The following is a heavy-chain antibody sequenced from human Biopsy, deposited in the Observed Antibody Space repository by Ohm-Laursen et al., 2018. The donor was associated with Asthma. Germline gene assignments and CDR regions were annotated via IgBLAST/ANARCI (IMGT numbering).Heavy chain of an antibody. CDR1: GGTFNTYV. CDR2: INSVFGTT. Sequence: GSSVKVSCKSLGGTFNTYVIGWVRQAPGQGLEWMGEINSVFGTTTYPQKFQVRVTITADDSTSTVYMELSSLRSEDTAVYYCARKAGSCISRTCYSLDFWGQGTLVTVSS. J-gene: IGHJ4*02. D-gene: IGHD2-2*01. CDR3: ARKAGSCISRTCYSLDF. V-gene: IGHV1-69*01.